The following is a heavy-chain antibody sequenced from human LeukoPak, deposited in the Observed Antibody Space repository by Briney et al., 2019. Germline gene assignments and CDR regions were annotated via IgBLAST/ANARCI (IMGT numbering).Heavy chain of an antibody. J-gene: IGHJ5*02. CDR1: ASSFISSSHP. V-gene: IGHV4-39*01. Sequence: SETLSLTCTVSASSFISSSHPWGWLRQSPGKGLEWIGTVYYGRTTYYNPSLDGRVTISLDTSANHFSMQLNSVTAADTGVYYCVRHDGRGGATMGAFDAWGQGSLVTV. CDR3: VRHDGRGGATMGAFDA. D-gene: IGHD5-12*01. CDR2: VYYGRTT.